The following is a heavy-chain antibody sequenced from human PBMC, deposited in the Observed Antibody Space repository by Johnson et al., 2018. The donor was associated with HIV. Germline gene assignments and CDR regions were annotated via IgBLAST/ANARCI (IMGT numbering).Heavy chain of an antibody. V-gene: IGHV3-30*18. Sequence: QVQLVESGGGVVQPGRSLRLSCAVSGFTLTNYGIHWVRQAPDKGLEWVALISYDGSNTYYADSVRGRFTISRDNSKNTLYLQMNSLIAEDTAVYYCAKGGEYSSSWSAFDIWGQGTMVTVSS. CDR2: ISYDGSNT. J-gene: IGHJ3*02. CDR3: AKGGEYSSSWSAFDI. CDR1: GFTLTNYG. D-gene: IGHD6-6*01.